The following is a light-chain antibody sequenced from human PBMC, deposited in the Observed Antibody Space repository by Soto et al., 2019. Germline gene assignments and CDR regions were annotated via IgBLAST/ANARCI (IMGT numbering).Light chain of an antibody. CDR1: QGIRND. CDR3: LQDYNYPLT. V-gene: IGKV1-6*01. CDR2: AAS. J-gene: IGKJ4*01. Sequence: AIQMTQSPSSLSASVGDRVTITCRASQGIRNDLGWYQQKQGKAPKVLIYAASTLQSGVPSRFSGSGSGTDCTLPISRLQPEDFETYYCLQDYNYPLTFGGGTKVDIK.